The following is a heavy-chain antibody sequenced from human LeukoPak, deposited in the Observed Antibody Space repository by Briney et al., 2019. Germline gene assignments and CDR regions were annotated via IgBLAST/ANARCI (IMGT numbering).Heavy chain of an antibody. J-gene: IGHJ2*01. CDR1: GGSISNYY. CDR2: IYYTGST. CDR3: ARRARENWYFDL. V-gene: IGHV4-59*08. Sequence: SETLSLTCTVSGGSISNYYWSWIRQPPGKGLDWIGYIYYTGSTNSNPSLKSRVTTSADTPKNQFSLKLSSVTAADTAVYYCARRARENWYFDLWGRGTLVTVSS.